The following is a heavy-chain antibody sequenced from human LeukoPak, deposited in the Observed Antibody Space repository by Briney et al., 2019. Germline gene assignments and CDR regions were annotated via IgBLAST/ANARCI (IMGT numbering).Heavy chain of an antibody. Sequence: GGSLRLSCAASGFTFDDYGMSWVRQAPGKGLEWVSGINWNGGSTGYADSVKGRFTISRDNAKNSLYLQMNSLRAEGTALYYCARDRRIVVVVPDAFDTWGQGTMVTVSS. V-gene: IGHV3-20*04. CDR3: ARDRRIVVVVPDAFDT. CDR1: GFTFDDYG. J-gene: IGHJ3*02. CDR2: INWNGGST. D-gene: IGHD2-15*01.